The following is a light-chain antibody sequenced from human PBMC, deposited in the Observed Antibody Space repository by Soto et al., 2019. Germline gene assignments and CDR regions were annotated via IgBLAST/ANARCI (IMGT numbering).Light chain of an antibody. CDR1: SGYSNYK. Sequence: QPVLTQPPSASASLGASVTLTCTLSSGYSNYKVDWYQQRPGKGPRFVMRVGTGGIVGSKGDGIPDRFSVLSSGLNRYLTIKNIQEEDESDYHCGADHGSGSNFVYVFGTGTKLTVL. CDR3: GADHGSGSNFVYV. V-gene: IGLV9-49*01. CDR2: VGTGGIVG. J-gene: IGLJ1*01.